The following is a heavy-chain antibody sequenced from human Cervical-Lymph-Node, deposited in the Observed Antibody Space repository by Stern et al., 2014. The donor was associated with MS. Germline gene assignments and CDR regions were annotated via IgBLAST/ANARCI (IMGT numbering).Heavy chain of an antibody. V-gene: IGHV1-8*01. Sequence: VQLVQSGSEVKKTGASVKVSCKASEYTFDSYDIHWVRQATGQGLEWMGWMNPKSGNAGYEQKFQGRVKMTANTAISTAYMELSSLRSEDTAVYYCARGGTSSWYFLSTYFYGMDVWGQGTTVSVSS. CDR2: MNPKSGNA. CDR1: EYTFDSYD. D-gene: IGHD6-13*01. J-gene: IGHJ6*02. CDR3: ARGGTSSWYFLSTYFYGMDV.